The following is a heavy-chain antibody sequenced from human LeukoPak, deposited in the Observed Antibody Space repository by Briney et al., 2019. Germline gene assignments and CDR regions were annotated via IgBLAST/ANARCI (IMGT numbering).Heavy chain of an antibody. CDR2: MNPNGGST. J-gene: IGHJ4*02. V-gene: IGHV1-46*01. D-gene: IGHD3-16*01. CDR3: ARGGRGLNPTFIDF. CDR1: GYTFTSYH. Sequence: GASVKVSCKASGYTFTSYHMHWVRQAPGQGLEWMGIMNPNGGSTTYAQKFQGRVTMTRDTSTSTVYMELSSLRSEDTAMYFCARGGRGLNPTFIDFWGQGTLVTVSS.